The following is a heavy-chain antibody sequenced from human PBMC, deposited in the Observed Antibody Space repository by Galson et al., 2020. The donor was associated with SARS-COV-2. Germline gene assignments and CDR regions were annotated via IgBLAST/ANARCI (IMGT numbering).Heavy chain of an antibody. D-gene: IGHD6-13*01. CDR3: ASSGDGTPIAAADWFDP. J-gene: IGHJ5*02. CDR1: GGSISSSSYY. CDR2: IYYSGST. V-gene: IGHV4-39*01. Sequence: ASETLSLTCTVSGGSISSSSYYWGWIRQPPGKGLEWIGSIYYSGSTYYNPSLKSRVTISVDTSKNQFSLKLSSVTAADTAVYYCASSGDGTPIAAADWFDPWGQGTLVTVSS.